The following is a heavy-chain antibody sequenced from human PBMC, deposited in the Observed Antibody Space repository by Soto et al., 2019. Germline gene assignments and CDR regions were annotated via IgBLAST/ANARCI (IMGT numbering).Heavy chain of an antibody. CDR3: ARGRGSVSYYLLDY. D-gene: IGHD3-10*01. J-gene: IGHJ4*02. V-gene: IGHV1-8*01. Sequence: ASVKVSCKASGDTFTTYHINWVRQPTGHGLEWMGWINPISGNIGYAQRFQGRVTMTRDTAIRTAYMEVRSLRSDDTAVYYCARGRGSVSYYLLDYWGQGTLVTVS. CDR2: INPISGNI. CDR1: GDTFTTYH.